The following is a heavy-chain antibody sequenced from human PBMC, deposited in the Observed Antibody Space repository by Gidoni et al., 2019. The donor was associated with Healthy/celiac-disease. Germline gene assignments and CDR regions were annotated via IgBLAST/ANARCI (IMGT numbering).Heavy chain of an antibody. Sequence: QVQLVESGGGVVQPGRSLRLSCAASGFTFSSYAMHWVRQAPGKGLEWVAVISYDGSNKYYADSVKGRFTISRDNSKNTLYLQMNSLRAEDTAVYYCAGDQCGGDCYSLYGMDVWGQGTTVTVSS. D-gene: IGHD2-21*02. CDR3: AGDQCGGDCYSLYGMDV. V-gene: IGHV3-30*04. CDR2: ISYDGSNK. CDR1: GFTFSSYA. J-gene: IGHJ6*02.